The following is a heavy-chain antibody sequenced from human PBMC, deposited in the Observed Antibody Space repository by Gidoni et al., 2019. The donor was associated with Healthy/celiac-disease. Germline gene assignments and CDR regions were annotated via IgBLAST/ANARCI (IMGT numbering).Heavy chain of an antibody. V-gene: IGHV3-23*01. CDR1: GFTFSSYA. D-gene: IGHD3-16*01. Sequence: EVQLLESAGGLVQPGGSLRLSCAASGFTFSSYAMSWVRQAPGKGLEWVSAISGSGGSTYYADSVKGRFTISRDNSKNTLYLQMNSLRAEDTAVYYCANQGMGVWEEWLTDDYWGQGTLVTVSS. CDR3: ANQGMGVWEEWLTDDY. J-gene: IGHJ4*02. CDR2: ISGSGGST.